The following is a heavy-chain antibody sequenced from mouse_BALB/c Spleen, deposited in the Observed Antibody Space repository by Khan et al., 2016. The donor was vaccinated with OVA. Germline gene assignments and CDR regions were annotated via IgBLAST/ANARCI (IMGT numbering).Heavy chain of an antibody. CDR1: GYTFTDYV. CDR3: ARGGYSVFAY. D-gene: IGHD1-1*01. Sequence: QVRLQQSGPELVKPGASVKMSCKASGYTFTDYVINWVKQRTGQGLEWIGDIYPGSGSTYYNEKFKGKAKLTADKSSNTAYMQLSSLTFEVSAVYFCARGGYSVFAYWGQGTLVTVSA. V-gene: IGHV1-77*01. CDR2: IYPGSGST. J-gene: IGHJ3*01.